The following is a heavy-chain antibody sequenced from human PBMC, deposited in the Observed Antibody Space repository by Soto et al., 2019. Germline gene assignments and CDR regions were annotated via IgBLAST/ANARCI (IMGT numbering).Heavy chain of an antibody. J-gene: IGHJ6*02. CDR2: ITGGGAYT. V-gene: IGHV3-23*01. Sequence: EVQLLESGGGLAQPGGSLTLSCVASGFPFSHYAMSWVRQAPGMGLEWVSTITGGGAYTYSPDTVEGRSTICRDNSKNTLYLQMKRLRAKDMAIDYCAKDAGDVRGGDCRGGICSPDGMDVWGQGTTVSVSS. CDR3: AKDAGDVRGGDCRGGICSPDGMDV. CDR1: GFPFSHYA. D-gene: IGHD2-15*01.